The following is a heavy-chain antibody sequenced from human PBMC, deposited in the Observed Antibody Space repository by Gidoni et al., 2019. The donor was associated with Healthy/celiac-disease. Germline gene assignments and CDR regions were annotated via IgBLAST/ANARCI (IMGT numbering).Heavy chain of an antibody. CDR1: GFNFSCPA. D-gene: IGHD6-13*01. J-gene: IGHJ6*02. V-gene: IGHV3-73*02. CDR2: IRSKANSYAT. CDR3: TRLAAAGTVYYYYGMDV. Sequence: EVQLVESGGGLVQPGGSLQLPCAASGFNFSCPAMNWVRQASGEGLEWVGRIRSKANSYATAYAASVKGRFTISRDDSKNTAYLQMNSLKTEDTAVYYCTRLAAAGTVYYYYGMDVWGQGTTVTVSS.